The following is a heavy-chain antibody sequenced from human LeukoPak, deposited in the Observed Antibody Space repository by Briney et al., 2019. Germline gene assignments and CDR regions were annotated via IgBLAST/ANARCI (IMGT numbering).Heavy chain of an antibody. D-gene: IGHD4-17*01. J-gene: IGHJ4*02. CDR1: GFTFSSYS. CDR2: ISSSSSYI. Sequence: PGGSLRLSCAASGFTFSSYSMNWVRQAPGKGLEWVSSISSSSSYIYYADSVKGRFTISRDNAKNTLYLDMNSLRAGDTAVYYCARERDDYDDPGPLDYWGQGTLATVSS. V-gene: IGHV3-21*01. CDR3: ARERDDYDDPGPLDY.